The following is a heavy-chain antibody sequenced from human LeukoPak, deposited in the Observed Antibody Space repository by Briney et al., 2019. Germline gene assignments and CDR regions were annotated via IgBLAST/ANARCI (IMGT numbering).Heavy chain of an antibody. J-gene: IGHJ4*02. D-gene: IGHD3-10*01. V-gene: IGHV3-74*01. Sequence: PGGSLRLPCEASTFTFSTYWMHWVRQAPGKGLVWVSYINGDGSTSNYADSVKGRLTISRGNAKNTLYLQMNSLRAEDTAVYYCATGSGTYYDSWGQGTLVTVSS. CDR1: TFTFSTYW. CDR2: INGDGSTS. CDR3: ATGSGTYYDS.